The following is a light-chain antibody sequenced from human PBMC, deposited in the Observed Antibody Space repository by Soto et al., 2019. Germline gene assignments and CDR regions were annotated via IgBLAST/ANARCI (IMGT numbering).Light chain of an antibody. CDR3: CSYAGSYTLGV. V-gene: IGLV2-11*01. CDR2: DVS. Sequence: QSALTQPRSVSGSPGQSVTISCTGTSSDVGVYNYVSWYQQHPGKAPKLMIYDVSKRPSGVPDRFSGSKSGNRASLTISGLQAEDEADYYCCSYAGSYTLGVFGGGTKVTVL. CDR1: SSDVGVYNY. J-gene: IGLJ3*02.